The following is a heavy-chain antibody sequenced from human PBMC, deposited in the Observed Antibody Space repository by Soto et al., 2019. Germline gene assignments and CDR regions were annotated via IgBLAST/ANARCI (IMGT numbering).Heavy chain of an antibody. CDR1: GFTFTTSA. CDR3: ADLAYSSAWV. J-gene: IGHJ4*02. Sequence: SVKVSCKASGFTFTTSAVQWVRQARGQRLEWVGWIVVGSGTTNYAQRFQERVTITRDMSTSTAYMELSSLRSEDTAVYYCADLAYSSAWVWGQGTVVTVSS. V-gene: IGHV1-58*01. D-gene: IGHD6-19*01. CDR2: IVVGSGTT.